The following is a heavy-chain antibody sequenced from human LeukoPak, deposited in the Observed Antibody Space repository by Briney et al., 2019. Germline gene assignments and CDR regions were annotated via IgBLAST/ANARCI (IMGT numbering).Heavy chain of an antibody. CDR2: IKQDGSEK. V-gene: IGHV3-7*01. Sequence: GGSLRLSCVASGFTFSSYWMSWVRQAPGKGLEWVANIKQDGSEKYYVDSVKGRFTISRDNAKNSLYLQMNSLRAEDTAVYYCAAIGDSFDYWGQGTLVTVSS. CDR3: AAIGDSFDY. J-gene: IGHJ4*02. CDR1: GFTFSSYW. D-gene: IGHD2-2*01.